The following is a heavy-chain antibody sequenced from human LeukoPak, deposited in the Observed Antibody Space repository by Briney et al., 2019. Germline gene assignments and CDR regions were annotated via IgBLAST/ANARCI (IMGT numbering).Heavy chain of an antibody. D-gene: IGHD3-10*01. CDR2: IRNDGSNK. J-gene: IGHJ4*02. CDR1: GFTFSSYG. Sequence: GGSLRLSCAASGFTFSSYGMHWVRQAPGKGLEWVAFIRNDGSNKHYADSVKGRFTISRENSKNTLNLQMNSLRSEDTAVYYCAKDHAVTYYYGSGSYRRDHYIDFWGQGTLVTVSS. CDR3: AKDHAVTYYYGSGSYRRDHYIDF. V-gene: IGHV3-30*02.